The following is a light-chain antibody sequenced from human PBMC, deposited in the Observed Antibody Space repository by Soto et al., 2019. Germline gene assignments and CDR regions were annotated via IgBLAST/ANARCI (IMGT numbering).Light chain of an antibody. J-gene: IGKJ2*01. CDR2: LGS. V-gene: IGKV2-28*01. Sequence: DLVMTQSPLSLPVTPGEPASISCGSSQSLLHSNGYNYLDWYLQKPGQSPQLLIYLGSNRASGVPDRVSGSGSGTDFTLKISRVEAEDVGVYYCMQAIQTPYTFGQGTKLEIK. CDR1: QSLLHSNGYNY. CDR3: MQAIQTPYT.